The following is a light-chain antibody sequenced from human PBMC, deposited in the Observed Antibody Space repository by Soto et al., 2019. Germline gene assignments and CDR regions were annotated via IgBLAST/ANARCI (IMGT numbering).Light chain of an antibody. CDR2: GAS. CDR3: QQRSKWPLT. V-gene: IGKV3D-20*02. J-gene: IGKJ4*01. CDR1: QSVSSSY. Sequence: EILLTQSPGTLSLSPGERATLSCMASQSVSSSYLAWYQQKPGQAPRLLIYGASSRATGIPDRFSGSGSGTDFTLTISRLEPEDFAVYYCQQRSKWPLTFGGGTKVDIK.